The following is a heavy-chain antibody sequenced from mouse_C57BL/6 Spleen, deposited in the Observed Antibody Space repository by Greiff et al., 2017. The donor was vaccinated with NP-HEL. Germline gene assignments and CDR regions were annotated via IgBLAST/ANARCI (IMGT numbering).Heavy chain of an antibody. CDR2: ISRGSSTI. J-gene: IGHJ4*01. CDR1: GFTFSDYG. Sequence: EVQLQESGGGLVKPGGSLKLSCAASGFTFSDYGMHWVRQAPEKGLEWVAYISRGSSTIYYADTVKGRFTISRDNAKNTLFLQMTSLRSEDTAMYYCARRPWGAMDYWGQGTSVTVAS. D-gene: IGHD4-1*01. CDR3: ARRPWGAMDY. V-gene: IGHV5-17*01.